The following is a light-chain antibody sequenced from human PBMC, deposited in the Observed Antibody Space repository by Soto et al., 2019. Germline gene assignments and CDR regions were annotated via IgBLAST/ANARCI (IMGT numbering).Light chain of an antibody. J-gene: IGKJ1*01. CDR2: GAS. CDR1: QSVSSSY. V-gene: IGKV3D-7*01. CDR3: QQDYNLM. Sequence: PGARVTLSCRASQSVSSSYLTWYQQKPGQAPRLLIYGASTRATSIPARFSGSGSGTDFTLTISSLQPEDFAVYYCQQDYNLMFGQGTKVEIK.